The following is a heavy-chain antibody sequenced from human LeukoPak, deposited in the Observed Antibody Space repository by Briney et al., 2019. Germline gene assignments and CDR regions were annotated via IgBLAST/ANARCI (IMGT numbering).Heavy chain of an antibody. CDR3: AKDRRRIVGATSIDY. D-gene: IGHD1-26*01. CDR2: ISSSGGTT. V-gene: IGHV3-23*01. Sequence: GGSLRLSCAVSGFTFSSFAMSWVRQAPGKGLEWVSVISSSGGTTYYADSVKGRFTISRDNSKNTLYLQMNSLRAEDTAIYYCAKDRRRIVGATSIDYWGQGTLVTVSS. CDR1: GFTFSSFA. J-gene: IGHJ4*02.